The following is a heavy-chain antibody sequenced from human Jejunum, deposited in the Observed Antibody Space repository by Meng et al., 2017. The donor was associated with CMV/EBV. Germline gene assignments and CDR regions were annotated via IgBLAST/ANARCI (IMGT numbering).Heavy chain of an antibody. V-gene: IGHV4-59*11. CDR1: GDSIRSHY. Sequence: VAGDSIRSHYWSWIRQPTGKGMEWMGYVYYSGSATESPSLKSRVTISVDMSKNQVSLNLRAVTAADTAMYFCARGLGHASNNSHDYWGQGTLVTVSS. J-gene: IGHJ4*02. D-gene: IGHD1-1*01. CDR2: VYYSGSA. CDR3: ARGLGHASNNSHDY.